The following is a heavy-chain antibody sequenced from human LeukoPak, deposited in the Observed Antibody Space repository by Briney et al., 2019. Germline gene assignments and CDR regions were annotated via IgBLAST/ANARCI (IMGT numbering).Heavy chain of an antibody. CDR1: GFSFSTYN. CDR2: ITSSSSYV. J-gene: IGHJ4*02. Sequence: GGSLRLSCEASGFSFSTYNMNWVRQAPGQRLEWISSITSSSSYVFYADSVRGRFTISRDNAKNSLYLQMNSLRAEDTAVYYCARIIGAFGTYRYDSWGQGTLVSVSS. D-gene: IGHD3-16*02. CDR3: ARIIGAFGTYRYDS. V-gene: IGHV3-21*01.